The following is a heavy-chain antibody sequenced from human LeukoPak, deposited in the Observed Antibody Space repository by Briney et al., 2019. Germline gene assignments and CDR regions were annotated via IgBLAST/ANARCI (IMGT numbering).Heavy chain of an antibody. D-gene: IGHD4-11*01. V-gene: IGHV3-7*01. CDR1: GLTFSTFW. CDR2: INLDGSET. Sequence: GGSLRLSCAASGLTFSTFWMLWVRQAPGKGLEWVANINLDGSETYYADSVKGRFTISRDTAKDSLYLQMNSLRAEDTAAYYCAKYSNYHFDYWGQGTLVTVSS. CDR3: AKYSNYHFDY. J-gene: IGHJ4*02.